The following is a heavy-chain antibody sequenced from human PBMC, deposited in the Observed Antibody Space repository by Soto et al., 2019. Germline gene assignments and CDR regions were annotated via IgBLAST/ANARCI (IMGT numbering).Heavy chain of an antibody. Sequence: QVQLQESGPGLLRPSETLSLTCAVSRGSVSSDLFYWSWIRQPPGKGLEWIGYIYHSRSTNYNTSPKSRVTMSLDTPNNQFFLKRTSVPAADTAVYYCAREKRAGNWFDSWGQGTLVTVSS. J-gene: IGHJ5*01. D-gene: IGHD3-10*01. CDR3: AREKRAGNWFDS. V-gene: IGHV4-61*01. CDR1: RGSVSSDLFY. CDR2: IYHSRST.